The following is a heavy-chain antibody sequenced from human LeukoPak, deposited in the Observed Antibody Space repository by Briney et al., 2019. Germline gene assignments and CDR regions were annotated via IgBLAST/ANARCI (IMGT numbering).Heavy chain of an antibody. CDR2: INPNSGGT. V-gene: IGHV1-2*02. CDR1: GYTFTGYY. CDR3: ARGAEFDY. Sequence: ASVKVSCKASGYTFTGYYIHWVRQAPGQGLEWMGCINPNSGGTNYAQKFQGRVTMTRDTSISTAYMELSRLTSDDTAMYYCARGAEFDYWGQGTLVTVSS. J-gene: IGHJ4*02.